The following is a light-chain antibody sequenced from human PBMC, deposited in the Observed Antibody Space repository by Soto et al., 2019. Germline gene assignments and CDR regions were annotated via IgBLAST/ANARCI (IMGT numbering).Light chain of an antibody. CDR2: DVT. CDR3: SSYTTSSSYV. J-gene: IGLJ1*01. CDR1: SSDVGGYIY. Sequence: QSVLTQPASVSGSPGQSITISCTGTSSDVGGYIYVSWYQQHPGKAPKLMIYDVTSRPSGVSYRFSGSQSGNTASLTISGLQAEDEADYYCSSYTTSSSYVFGTGTKVTGL. V-gene: IGLV2-14*01.